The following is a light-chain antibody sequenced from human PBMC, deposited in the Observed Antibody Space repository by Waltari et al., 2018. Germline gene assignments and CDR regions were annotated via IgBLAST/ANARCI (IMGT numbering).Light chain of an antibody. CDR2: GAS. CDR1: QSISRN. CDR3: QQYNNWPPDLT. V-gene: IGKV3-15*01. J-gene: IGKJ4*01. Sequence: DIVLTQSPGTLSLSPGERATLSCRASQSISRNLAWYHQKPGQAPRLLIYGASTRATGIPARFSGSGSGTEFTLTISSLQSEDFAVYYCQQYNNWPPDLTFGGGTKVEI.